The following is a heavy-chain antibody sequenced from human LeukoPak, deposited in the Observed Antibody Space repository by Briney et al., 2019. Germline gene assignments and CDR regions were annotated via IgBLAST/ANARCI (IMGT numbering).Heavy chain of an antibody. CDR3: ARDKQLVRGFYYYYYYMDV. CDR2: INHSGST. Sequence: KPSETLSLTCAVYGGSLSGYYWSWIRQPPGKGLEWIGEINHSGSTNYNPSLKSRVTISVDTSKNQFSLKLSSVTAADTAVYYCARDKQLVRGFYYYYYYMDVRGKGTTVTVSS. J-gene: IGHJ6*03. V-gene: IGHV4-34*01. D-gene: IGHD6-6*01. CDR1: GGSLSGYY.